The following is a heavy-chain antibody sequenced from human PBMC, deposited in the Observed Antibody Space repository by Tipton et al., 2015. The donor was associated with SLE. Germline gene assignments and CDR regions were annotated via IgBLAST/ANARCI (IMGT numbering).Heavy chain of an antibody. CDR2: IYYSGDT. J-gene: IGHJ4*02. Sequence: TLSLTCAVYGGSFSSYYWGWIRQPPGKGLEWIGSIYYSGDTYYNPSLKSRVTISVDTSKNQFSLKLSSVTAADTAVYYCARDRETAWELAHFDYWGQGTLVTVSS. D-gene: IGHD1-26*01. V-gene: IGHV4-39*07. CDR1: GGSFSSYY. CDR3: ARDRETAWELAHFDY.